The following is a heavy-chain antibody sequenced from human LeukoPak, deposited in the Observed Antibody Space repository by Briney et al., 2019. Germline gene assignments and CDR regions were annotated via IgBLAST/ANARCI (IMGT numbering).Heavy chain of an antibody. J-gene: IGHJ4*02. CDR3: SKDINYYDSSGYYTFDY. V-gene: IGHV3-23*01. CDR2: ISGSGGST. CDR1: GFTFSSYA. D-gene: IGHD3-22*01. Sequence: GGSLRLSCAASGFTFSSYAMSWFRQAPGKGLEWVSAISGSGGSTYYVDSVKGRFTISRDNSKNTLYLQMNSLRAEDTAVYYCSKDINYYDSSGYYTFDYWGQGTLVTVSS.